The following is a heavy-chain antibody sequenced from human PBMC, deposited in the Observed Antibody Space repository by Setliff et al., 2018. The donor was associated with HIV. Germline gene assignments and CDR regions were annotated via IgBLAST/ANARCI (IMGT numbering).Heavy chain of an antibody. D-gene: IGHD2-21*01. CDR1: GHSFTTYF. CDR3: AVCGSPTYYFDY. V-gene: IGHV1-46*01. CDR2: INPSGGEP. J-gene: IGHJ4*02. Sequence: ASVKVSCKASGHSFTTYFLHWVRQAPGQGLEWMGTINPSGGEPSYAQRFQGRVTMTRDTSTSTVFMDLSSLSFEDTAVYYCAVCGSPTYYFDYWGQGTPVTVSS.